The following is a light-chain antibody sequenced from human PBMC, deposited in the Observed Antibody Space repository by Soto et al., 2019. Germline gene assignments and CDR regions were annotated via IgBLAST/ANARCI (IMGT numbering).Light chain of an antibody. Sequence: QSALTQPASVSGAPGQRVTISCTGSTSSIGAGFDVHWYQQLPGTAPKLLIYGNNNRPSGVPDRFSGSKSGTSASLAITGLQADDEADYYCQSYDRSLNDWVFGGGTKLTVL. J-gene: IGLJ3*02. CDR3: QSYDRSLNDWV. V-gene: IGLV1-40*01. CDR1: TSSIGAGFD. CDR2: GNN.